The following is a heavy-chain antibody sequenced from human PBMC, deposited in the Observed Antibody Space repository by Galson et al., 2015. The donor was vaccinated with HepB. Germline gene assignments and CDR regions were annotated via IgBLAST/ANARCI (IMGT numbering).Heavy chain of an antibody. CDR1: GFSFKNYA. J-gene: IGHJ4*02. Sequence: SLRLSCAGAGFSFKNYAMSWVRQAPGKGLEWVSAVSGSGRSTWYAGSVKGRFTVSRDNSKNMMFLQMNSLRAEDMAVYYCVKERTESYSGDWGQGTLVTVSS. CDR3: VKERTESYSGD. CDR2: VSGSGRST. D-gene: IGHD3/OR15-3a*01. V-gene: IGHV3-23*01.